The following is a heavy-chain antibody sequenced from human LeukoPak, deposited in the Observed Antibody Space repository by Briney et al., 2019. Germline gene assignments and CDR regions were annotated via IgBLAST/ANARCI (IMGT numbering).Heavy chain of an antibody. CDR3: ARARLRNDAFDI. CDR2: ISSSSSYT. Sequence: GGSLRLSCAASGFAFSDYYMNWIRQAPGKGLEWVSYISSSSSYTNYADSVKGRFTISRDNAKNSLYLQMNSLRAEDTAVYYCARARLRNDAFDIWGQGTRVTVSS. J-gene: IGHJ3*02. V-gene: IGHV3-11*03. CDR1: GFAFSDYY. D-gene: IGHD4-17*01.